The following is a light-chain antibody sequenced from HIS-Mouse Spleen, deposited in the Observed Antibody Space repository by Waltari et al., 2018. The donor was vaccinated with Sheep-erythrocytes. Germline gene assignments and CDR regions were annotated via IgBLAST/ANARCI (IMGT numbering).Light chain of an antibody. Sequence: QSALTQPPSASGSPGQSVTISCTGTSGDVLGYYYVSWYQQQPGKAPKLMIYEVSKRPSAVPDRFSVSKAGNTASLTVSGLQAEDGADYYCSSYAGSNNWVFGGGTKLTVL. CDR3: SSYAGSNNWV. V-gene: IGLV2-8*01. J-gene: IGLJ3*02. CDR2: EVS. CDR1: SGDVLGYYY.